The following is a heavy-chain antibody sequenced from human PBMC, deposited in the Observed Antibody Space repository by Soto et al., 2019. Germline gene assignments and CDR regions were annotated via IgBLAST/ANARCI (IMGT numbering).Heavy chain of an antibody. Sequence: QVKLQETGPGLVKPSQTPSLTCTVSGGSISSGGYYWTWIRQHPGKGLEWIGYNYYSGITYYNPSLKSRVTISLDTSKNQFSLKLSSVTAADTAVYYCARGSSIAGLYYGMDVWGQGTTVTVSS. J-gene: IGHJ6*02. CDR3: ARGSSIAGLYYGMDV. CDR2: NYYSGIT. CDR1: GGSISSGGYY. V-gene: IGHV4-31*03. D-gene: IGHD6-6*01.